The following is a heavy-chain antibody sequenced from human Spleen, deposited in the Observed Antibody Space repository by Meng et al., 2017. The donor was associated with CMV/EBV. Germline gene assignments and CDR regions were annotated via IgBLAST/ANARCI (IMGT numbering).Heavy chain of an antibody. J-gene: IGHJ6*02. Sequence: ASVKVSCKASGGTFSTYTFNWVRQAPGQGLEYMGWINPDSGGTNYAQKFQGRVTMTSDTSISTAYMELSRLRSDDTAVYYCAILGYCSSTTCYYYNGMDVWAQGTTVTVSS. D-gene: IGHD2-2*01. CDR1: GGTFSTYT. V-gene: IGHV1-2*02. CDR3: AILGYCSSTTCYYYNGMDV. CDR2: INPDSGGT.